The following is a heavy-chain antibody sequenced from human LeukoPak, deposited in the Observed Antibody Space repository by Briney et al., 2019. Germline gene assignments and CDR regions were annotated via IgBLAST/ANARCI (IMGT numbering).Heavy chain of an antibody. D-gene: IGHD3-3*02. CDR3: AKDSTLSLDYYYYYMDV. CDR2: ISHSGSST. J-gene: IGHJ6*03. CDR1: GFTFSNYA. Sequence: PGGSLRLSCAASGFTFSNYAMSWVRQAPGKGLEWVSTISHSGSSTFYADSVKGRFTISRDNSKNTLYLQMNSLRVEDTAVYYCAKDSTLSLDYYYYYMDVWGKGTTVTVSS. V-gene: IGHV3-23*01.